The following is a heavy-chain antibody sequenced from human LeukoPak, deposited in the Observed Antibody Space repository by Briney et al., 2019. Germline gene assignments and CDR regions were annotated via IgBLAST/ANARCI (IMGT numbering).Heavy chain of an antibody. CDR3: AKGGYDYVEVAYFDY. V-gene: IGHV3-23*01. CDR2: IIGSSGST. Sequence: GGSLRLSRAASGFTFSNYAMNWVRQAPGKGLEWVPTIIGSSGSTFYADSVKGRFTISKDTSKNTLYLHMSSLRADDTAVYYCAKGGYDYVEVAYFDYWGQGTLVTVSS. CDR1: GFTFSNYA. D-gene: IGHD5-12*01. J-gene: IGHJ4*02.